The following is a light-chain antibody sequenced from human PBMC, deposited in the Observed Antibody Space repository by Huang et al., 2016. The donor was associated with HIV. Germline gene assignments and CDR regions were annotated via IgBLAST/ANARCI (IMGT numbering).Light chain of an antibody. CDR1: RNLTNSQ. CDR2: GAS. Sequence: EVVLTQSPGILSLSAGERASLSCRASRNLTNSQLAWYQQKVGQPPRLLVFGASTRVSGVPERFTGGVSGRDFTLSISGLEPDEFATYYCQQYDTFSVGQGTRLE. V-gene: IGKV3-20*01. CDR3: QQYDTFS. J-gene: IGKJ2*01.